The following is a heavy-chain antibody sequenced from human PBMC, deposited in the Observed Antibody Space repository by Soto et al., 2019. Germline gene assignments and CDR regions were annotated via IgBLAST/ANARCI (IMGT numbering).Heavy chain of an antibody. CDR2: IFASGRT. J-gene: IGHJ4*02. CDR3: TTGTFETTAPFY. Sequence: SETLSLTCTVSGGSISNDRWSWVRQPAGKGLEWIGRIFASGRTNYNPSLQSRVTMSVDTSKNQFSLTMTSLAAADTAVYYCTTGTFETTAPFYWGQGIPVTV. CDR1: GGSISNDR. D-gene: IGHD4-17*01. V-gene: IGHV4-4*07.